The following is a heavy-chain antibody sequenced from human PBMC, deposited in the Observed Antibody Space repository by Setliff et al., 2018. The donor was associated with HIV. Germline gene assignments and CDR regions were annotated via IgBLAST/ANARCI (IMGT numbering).Heavy chain of an antibody. CDR2: IYHSGST. CDR3: ARHRKDDYFLTAYFDS. CDR1: GGSISSSNW. J-gene: IGHJ4*02. V-gene: IGHV4-4*02. D-gene: IGHD4-17*01. Sequence: SETLSLTCAVSGGSISSSNWWSWVRQPPGKGLEWIGEIYHSGSTNYKPSLKSRLTMSVDTSKNQFSLKLNSVTAADTAVYYCARHRKDDYFLTAYFDSLGQGALVTVSS.